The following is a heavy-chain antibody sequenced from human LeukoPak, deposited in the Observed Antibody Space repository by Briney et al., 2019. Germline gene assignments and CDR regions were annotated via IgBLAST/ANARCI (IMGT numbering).Heavy chain of an antibody. D-gene: IGHD2-2*02. CDR2: ISSSSSTI. CDR3: ACPAAKPECGY. V-gene: IGHV3-48*02. J-gene: IGHJ4*02. CDR1: GFTFSTYS. Sequence: GGSLRLSCAASGFTFSTYSMNWVRQAPGKGLEGVSYISSSSSTIYYADSVKGRFTISRDNAKNSLSLQMNSLRDEDTAVYYCACPAAKPECGYWGQGTLVTVSS.